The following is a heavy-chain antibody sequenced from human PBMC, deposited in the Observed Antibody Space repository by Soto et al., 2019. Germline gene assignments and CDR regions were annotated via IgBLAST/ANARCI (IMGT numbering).Heavy chain of an antibody. CDR2: IWYDGSNK. CDR1: GFTFRSYG. Sequence: GDSMRLSFASSGFTFRSYGVNWVRQAPGKGLEWEEVIWYDGSNKYYADYVKGRCTISRDNSTNKLDLQMNILRAEDTGVYYGARDHTAGLASAGKKNYFYSYGMDVWGQGTTVTVSS. D-gene: IGHD6-13*01. CDR3: ARDHTAGLASAGKKNYFYSYGMDV. J-gene: IGHJ6*02. V-gene: IGHV3-33*01.